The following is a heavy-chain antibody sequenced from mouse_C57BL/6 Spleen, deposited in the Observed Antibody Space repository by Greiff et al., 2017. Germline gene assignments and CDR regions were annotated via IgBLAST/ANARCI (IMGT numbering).Heavy chain of an antibody. V-gene: IGHV1-61*01. Sequence: QVQLQQPGAELVRPGSSVKLSCKASGYTFTSYWMDWVKQRPGQGLEWIGNIYPSDSETHYNQKFKDKATLTVDKSSSTAYMQLSSLTSEDSAVYYCARRKGLRHEFAYWGQGTLVTVSA. D-gene: IGHD2-4*01. CDR1: GYTFTSYW. J-gene: IGHJ3*01. CDR2: IYPSDSET. CDR3: ARRKGLRHEFAY.